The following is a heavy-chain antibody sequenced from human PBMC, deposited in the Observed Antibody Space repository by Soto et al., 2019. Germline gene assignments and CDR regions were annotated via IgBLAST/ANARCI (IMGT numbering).Heavy chain of an antibody. D-gene: IGHD4-17*01. V-gene: IGHV4-31*01. CDR2: IYSSGSP. Sequence: QVQLQESGPGLVKPSQTLSLTCTVSGGSIRSGGYYWSLIRQHPGKGPEWIGYIYSSGSPYYNPCFKCLVTISVDTSKIQSSLNLSSVPDPDTAVYCCARSFRSTVTTLDYWGHGTLVTVSS. J-gene: IGHJ4*01. CDR3: ARSFRSTVTTLDY. CDR1: GGSIRSGGYY.